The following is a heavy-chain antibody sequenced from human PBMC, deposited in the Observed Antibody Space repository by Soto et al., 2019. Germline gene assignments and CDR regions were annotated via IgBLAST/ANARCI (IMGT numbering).Heavy chain of an antibody. CDR3: ARLTSRQITNNYYWYIHV. Sequence: QVQLQESGPGLVKPSETLSLTCTVSGGSINNYYWSWIRQPPGKGLEWIGYMHYSGSTNYNPSLESRVTISVDTSKNQFSLKLSSVTAADTAVYYCARLTSRQITNNYYWYIHVWGKGSTVIVSS. D-gene: IGHD2-8*01. V-gene: IGHV4-59*08. CDR2: MHYSGST. J-gene: IGHJ6*03. CDR1: GGSINNYY.